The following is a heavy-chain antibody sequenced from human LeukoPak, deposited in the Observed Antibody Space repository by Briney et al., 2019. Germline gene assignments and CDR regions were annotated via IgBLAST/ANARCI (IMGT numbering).Heavy chain of an antibody. CDR1: GFTFSTYG. V-gene: IGHV3-30*02. CDR2: IWYDGNEK. J-gene: IGHJ4*02. CDR3: ATEQEGRRAAFDH. D-gene: IGHD1/OR15-1a*01. Sequence: QSGGSLSLSCAASGFTFSTYGMHWVRQAPGKGLDWVAFIWYDGNEKHYADSAKGRFTISRDNSQNTLYLHMSSLRAEDTAIYYCATEQEGRRAAFDHWGQGTLVTVSS.